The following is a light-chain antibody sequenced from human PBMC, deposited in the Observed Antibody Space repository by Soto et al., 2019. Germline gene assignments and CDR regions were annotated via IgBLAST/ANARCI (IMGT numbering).Light chain of an antibody. CDR1: RGVSSSY. Sequence: PGERVTLSCRASRGVSSSYLTWYQQKPGQAPRLLIYGASTRATSIPARFSGSGSGTDFTLTISSLQPEDFAVYYCQQDYNLPLYTFGQGTKLEIK. CDR2: GAS. CDR3: QQDYNLPLYT. V-gene: IGKV3D-7*01. J-gene: IGKJ2*01.